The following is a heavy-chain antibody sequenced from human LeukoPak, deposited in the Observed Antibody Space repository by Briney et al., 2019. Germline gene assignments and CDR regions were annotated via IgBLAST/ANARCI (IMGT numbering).Heavy chain of an antibody. V-gene: IGHV1-18*01. CDR3: AREYRDYYDSSGNYLDY. Sequence: ASVKVSCKTSGYSFTNYGISWVRQAPGQGLEWMAWINGYNGKTNYARKLRDRVTLTIDTSTSTAYMELRTLRSDDTAVYYCAREYRDYYDSSGNYLDYWGQGTLVTVSS. D-gene: IGHD3-22*01. CDR2: INGYNGKT. CDR1: GYSFTNYG. J-gene: IGHJ4*02.